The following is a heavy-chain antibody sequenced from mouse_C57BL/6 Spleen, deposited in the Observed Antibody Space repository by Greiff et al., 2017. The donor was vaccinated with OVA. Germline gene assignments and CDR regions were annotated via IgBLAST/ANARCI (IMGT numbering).Heavy chain of an antibody. J-gene: IGHJ3*01. D-gene: IGHD3-2*02. CDR3: ARRTAQASFAY. CDR2: IDPSDSYT. Sequence: QVQLQQPGAELVMPGASVKLSCKASGYTFTSYWMHWVKQRPGQGLEWIGEIDPSDSYTNYNQKFKGKSTLTVDKSSSTAYMHLSSLTSEDSAVYYCARRTAQASFAYWGQGTLVTVSA. CDR1: GYTFTSYW. V-gene: IGHV1-69*01.